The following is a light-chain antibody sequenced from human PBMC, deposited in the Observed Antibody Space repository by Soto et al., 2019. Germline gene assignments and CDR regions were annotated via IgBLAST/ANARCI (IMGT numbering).Light chain of an antibody. Sequence: QSALTQPASVSGSPGQSITISCTGTSSDVGGYNYVSWYQQHPGKAPKLMIYDVSNRPSGVSNRFSGSKSGNTASLTISGLQAEDAADYHCSSYTSSSPVVFGGGTKVTVL. CDR1: SSDVGGYNY. CDR3: SSYTSSSPVV. CDR2: DVS. J-gene: IGLJ2*01. V-gene: IGLV2-14*01.